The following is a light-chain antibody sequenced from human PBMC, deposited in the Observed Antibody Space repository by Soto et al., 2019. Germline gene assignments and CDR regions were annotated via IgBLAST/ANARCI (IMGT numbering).Light chain of an antibody. Sequence: EVVMTQSPATLSVSAGETVTLSCRASQSVSTKLAWYQQKPGLAPRLLNFGASTRATGVPARFSGSGSGTEFTLTISSLQSEDFALYYCQQYNNWPPLTFGGGTKVEIK. J-gene: IGKJ4*01. CDR2: GAS. CDR3: QQYNNWPPLT. CDR1: QSVSTK. V-gene: IGKV3-15*01.